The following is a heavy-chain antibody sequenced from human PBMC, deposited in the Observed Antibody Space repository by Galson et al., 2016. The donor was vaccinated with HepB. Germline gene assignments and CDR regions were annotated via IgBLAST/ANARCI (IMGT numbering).Heavy chain of an antibody. Sequence: SLRLSCAASGFTFSDYAMHWVRQAPGKGLEWVAVISYDGTNKYYADSVKGRFTISRDNSKNTLYLQMNSLRAEDTAVYYCTRDPYSSGWFDYWGLGTLVTVSS. CDR1: GFTFSDYA. CDR2: ISYDGTNK. D-gene: IGHD6-19*01. CDR3: TRDPYSSGWFDY. V-gene: IGHV3-30*04. J-gene: IGHJ5*01.